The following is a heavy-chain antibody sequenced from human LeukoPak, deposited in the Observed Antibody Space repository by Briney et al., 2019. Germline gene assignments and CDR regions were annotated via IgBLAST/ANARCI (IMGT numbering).Heavy chain of an antibody. Sequence: GGSLRLSCAASGFTVSSNYMSWVRQAPGKGLEWVSVIYSGGSTYCADSVKGRFTISRDNSKNTLYLQMNSLRAEDTAVYYCVDFWSGPWGQGTLVTVSS. D-gene: IGHD3-3*01. V-gene: IGHV3-53*01. CDR1: GFTVSSNY. CDR2: IYSGGST. J-gene: IGHJ5*02. CDR3: VDFWSGP.